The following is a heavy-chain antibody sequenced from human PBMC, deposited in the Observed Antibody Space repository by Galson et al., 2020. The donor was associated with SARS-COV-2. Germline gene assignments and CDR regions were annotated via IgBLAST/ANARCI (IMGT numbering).Heavy chain of an antibody. CDR2: INTETGNP. CDR1: GYTFSKYG. CDR3: ARKSSSSYDFRGYPSPPYCDY. Sequence: ASVKVSCKASGYTFSKYGMNWVRQAPGQGLEWLGWINTETGNPTYAQDFTGRFVFSLDTSVSTAYLEISSLKAEDTAVYYCARKSSSSYDFRGYPSPPYCDYWGQGTLVTVSS. V-gene: IGHV7-4-1*02. J-gene: IGHJ4*02. D-gene: IGHD3-22*01.